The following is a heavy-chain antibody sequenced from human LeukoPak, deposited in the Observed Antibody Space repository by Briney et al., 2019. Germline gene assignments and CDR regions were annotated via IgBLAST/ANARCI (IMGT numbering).Heavy chain of an antibody. CDR3: AAVDFDY. CDR2: IKSKTDGGTT. J-gene: IGHJ4*02. Sequence: GGSPGLFCGGSGFNLSYVLIAWGRQAPGEGLEWVGRIKSKTDGGTTDYAAPVKDRFTISRDDSKNTVYLLMNSLKTEDTAVYYCAAVDFDYWGQGTLVTVSS. CDR1: GFNLSYVL. D-gene: IGHD4-23*01. V-gene: IGHV3-15*01.